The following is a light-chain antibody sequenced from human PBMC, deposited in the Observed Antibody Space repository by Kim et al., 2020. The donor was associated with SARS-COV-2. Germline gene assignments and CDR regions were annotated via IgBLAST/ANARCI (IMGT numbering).Light chain of an antibody. CDR1: QSVGSNS. V-gene: IGKV3-20*01. J-gene: IGKJ1*01. CDR3: QQYGSSPWT. Sequence: EIVLTQSPGTLSLSPGERATLSCRASQSVGSNSLAWYQQKPGHAPGLLISGASSRATGIPDRFSGSGSATDFTLTISRLEPEDFAVYYCQQYGSSPWTFGQGTKVDIK. CDR2: GAS.